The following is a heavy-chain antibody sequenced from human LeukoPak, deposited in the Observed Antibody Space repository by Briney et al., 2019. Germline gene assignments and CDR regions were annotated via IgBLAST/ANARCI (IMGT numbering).Heavy chain of an antibody. Sequence: GGSLRLSCAASGFTFGNYAMTWVRQAPGKGLEWVSTLTGSGDGDAIYYADAVKGRLTISRDNSRNTLFLQMNSLTVDDTAVYYCAKDRGFPDSTDWYLDVWGKGTTVTVSS. D-gene: IGHD3-9*01. CDR2: LTGSGDGDAI. CDR1: GFTFGNYA. CDR3: AKDRGFPDSTDWYLDV. V-gene: IGHV3-23*01. J-gene: IGHJ6*03.